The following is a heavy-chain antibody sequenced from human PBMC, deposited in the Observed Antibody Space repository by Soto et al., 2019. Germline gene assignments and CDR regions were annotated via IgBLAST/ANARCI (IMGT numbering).Heavy chain of an antibody. Sequence: GSLLLACSASGFTFSSYWMHWVRQAPGKGLVWVSRINSDGSSTSYADSVKGRFTISRDNAKNTLYLQMNSLRAEDTAVYYCARGLRDYYDSSGSDYVGYWGQGTLVTVSS. CDR2: INSDGSST. J-gene: IGHJ4*02. V-gene: IGHV3-74*01. CDR3: ARGLRDYYDSSGSDYVGY. D-gene: IGHD3-22*01. CDR1: GFTFSSYW.